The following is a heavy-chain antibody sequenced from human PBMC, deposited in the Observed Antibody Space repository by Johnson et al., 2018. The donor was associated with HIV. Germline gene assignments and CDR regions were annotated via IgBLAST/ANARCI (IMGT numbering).Heavy chain of an antibody. J-gene: IGHJ3*02. D-gene: IGHD3-3*01. CDR1: GFTFSSYW. CDR2: IKSKTDGGTT. V-gene: IGHV3-15*01. Sequence: VQLVESGGGLVQPGGSLRLSCAASGFTFSSYWMSWVRQAPGQGLEWVGRIKSKTDGGTTDYAAPVKGRFTISRDDSKNTLYLQMNSLRAEDTAVYYCARDRAYYDFWSGYPENYDAFDIWGPGTLVTVSS. CDR3: ARDRAYYDFWSGYPENYDAFDI.